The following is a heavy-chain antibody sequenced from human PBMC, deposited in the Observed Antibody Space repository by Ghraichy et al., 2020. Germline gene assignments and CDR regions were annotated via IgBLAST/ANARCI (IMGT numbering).Heavy chain of an antibody. D-gene: IGHD6-13*01. CDR3: ARLPLPRRAAVGDWYFDL. CDR2: ITGISITI. J-gene: IGHJ2*01. CDR1: GFSFSYYS. V-gene: IGHV3-48*01. Sequence: GGSLRLSCEGSGFSFSYYSMIWVRLTPRKALEWVSYITGISITIFYTDSVKGRFTISRDNAKNSLYLQMNGLRAEDTAVYYCARLPLPRRAAVGDWYFDLWGRGTLVTVSS.